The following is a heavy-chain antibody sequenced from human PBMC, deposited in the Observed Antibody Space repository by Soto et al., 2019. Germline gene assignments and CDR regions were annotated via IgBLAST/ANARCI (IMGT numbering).Heavy chain of an antibody. V-gene: IGHV4-59*01. CDR1: GGSISSYY. CDR3: ARTPHDYGDAGWGWWFDP. D-gene: IGHD4-17*01. CDR2: IYYSGST. J-gene: IGHJ5*02. Sequence: SETLSLTCTVSGGSISSYYWSWIRQPPGKGLEWIGYIYYSGSTNYNPSLKSRVTISVDTSKNQFSLKLSSVTAADTAVYYCARTPHDYGDAGWGWWFDPWGQGTLVTVSS.